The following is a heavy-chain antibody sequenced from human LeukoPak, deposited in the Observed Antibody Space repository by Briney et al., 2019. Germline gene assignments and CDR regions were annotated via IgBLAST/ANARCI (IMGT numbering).Heavy chain of an antibody. CDR3: ARSEAYEVRGVIISYCMDV. J-gene: IGHJ6*02. D-gene: IGHD3-10*01. CDR2: IYSGGST. Sequence: GGSLRLSCAASGVTVSSDYMSWVRQAPGKGLEWVSDIYSGGSTYYTDSVKGRFTISRDNSKNTLYLQMNSLRAEDTAVYYCARSEAYEVRGVIISYCMDVWGQATTVTVSS. CDR1: GVTVSSDY. V-gene: IGHV3-66*01.